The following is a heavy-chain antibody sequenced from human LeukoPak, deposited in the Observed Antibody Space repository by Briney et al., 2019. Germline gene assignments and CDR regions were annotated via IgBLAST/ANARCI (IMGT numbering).Heavy chain of an antibody. Sequence: SETLSLTCAVSGYSISSGYYWGWIGQPPGKGLGWMERIYHSGSTYYNPSLKTRVTISVDKSNNQFSLKLSSVTAADTAVYYCASPRGYYDSSGYLSHWFDPWGEETLVTVSS. D-gene: IGHD3-22*01. CDR1: GYSISSGYY. CDR2: IYHSGST. CDR3: ASPRGYYDSSGYLSHWFDP. J-gene: IGHJ5*02. V-gene: IGHV4-38-2*01.